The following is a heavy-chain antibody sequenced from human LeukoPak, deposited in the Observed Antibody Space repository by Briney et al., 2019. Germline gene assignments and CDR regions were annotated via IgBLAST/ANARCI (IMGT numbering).Heavy chain of an antibody. J-gene: IGHJ5*02. D-gene: IGHD6-13*01. Sequence: SETLSLTCAVYGGSFSGYYWSWIRQPPGKGREWIGEINHSGSTNYNPSLKSRVTISVDTSKNQFSLKLSSVTAADTAVYYCARVGSSWYTSTRGNWFDPWGQGTLVTVSS. CDR1: GGSFSGYY. CDR3: ARVGSSWYTSTRGNWFDP. V-gene: IGHV4-34*01. CDR2: INHSGST.